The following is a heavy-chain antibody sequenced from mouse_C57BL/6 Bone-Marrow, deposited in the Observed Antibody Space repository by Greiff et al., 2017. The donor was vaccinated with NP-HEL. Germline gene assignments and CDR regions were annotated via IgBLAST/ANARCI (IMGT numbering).Heavy chain of an antibody. J-gene: IGHJ4*01. Sequence: EVQLQQSGAELVRPGASVKLSCTASGFNIKDAYMHWVKQRPEQGLEWIGWIDPENGDTEYASKFQGKATITADTSSNTAYLQLSSLTSEDTAVYYCTTYDYAMDYWGQGTSVTVSS. CDR1: GFNIKDAY. CDR2: IDPENGDT. D-gene: IGHD2-3*01. V-gene: IGHV14-4*01. CDR3: TTYDYAMDY.